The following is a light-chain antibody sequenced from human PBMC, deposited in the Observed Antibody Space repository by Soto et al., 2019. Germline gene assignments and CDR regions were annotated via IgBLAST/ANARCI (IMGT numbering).Light chain of an antibody. V-gene: IGLV2-8*01. Sequence: QSGLTQPPSASCSPGHSVTISCTGTKNDIGVYDFVSWYQHHPGKAPRLVIYEVVQRPSGVRDRFSGSKSGNTASLTVSGLQAADEADYFCKSYAGSYTYVFGSGTKVTVL. CDR1: KNDIGVYDF. CDR2: EVV. CDR3: KSYAGSYTYV. J-gene: IGLJ1*01.